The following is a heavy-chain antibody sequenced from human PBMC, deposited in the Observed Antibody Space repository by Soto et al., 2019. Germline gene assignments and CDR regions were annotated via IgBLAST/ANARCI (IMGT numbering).Heavy chain of an antibody. CDR1: GGSISRSNW. Sequence: SETLSLTCAVSGGSISRSNWWSWVRQPPGKGLEWIGEIYHSGSTNYNPSLKSRVTISVDKSKNQFSLKLSSVTAADTAVYFCARVLQTSYYYYGMDVWAQGTTVTVSS. CDR3: ARVLQTSYYYYGMDV. CDR2: IYHSGST. J-gene: IGHJ6*02. D-gene: IGHD4-4*01. V-gene: IGHV4-4*02.